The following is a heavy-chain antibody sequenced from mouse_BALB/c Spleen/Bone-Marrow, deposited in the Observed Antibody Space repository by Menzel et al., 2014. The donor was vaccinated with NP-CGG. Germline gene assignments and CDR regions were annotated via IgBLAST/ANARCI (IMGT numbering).Heavy chain of an antibody. Sequence: VQLQQSGPDLVKPGASVKISCKASGYSFSGYFMNWVKQSPGKSLEWIGRINPYNGESFYNQKFKDKATLTVDKSSTTAHMDXXSLTSEDSAVYYCGRGGTVVTKGSTYWYFDLWGAGTTVTVSS. CDR2: INPYNGES. V-gene: IGHV1-37*01. D-gene: IGHD1-1*01. J-gene: IGHJ1*01. CDR3: GRGGTVVTKGSTYWYFDL. CDR1: GYSFSGYF.